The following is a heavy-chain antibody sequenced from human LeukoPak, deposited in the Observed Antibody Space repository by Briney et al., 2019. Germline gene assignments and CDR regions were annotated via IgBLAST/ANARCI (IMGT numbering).Heavy chain of an antibody. CDR3: ARSIYSSGSPPFDY. V-gene: IGHV5-51*01. J-gene: IGHJ4*02. CDR1: GYSFTSYW. CDR2: IYPGDSDT. D-gene: IGHD5-18*01. Sequence: GESLKISCKGSGYSFTSYWIGWVGQMPGKGLEWVGIIYPGDSDTRYSPSFQGQVTISADKSISTAYLQWSSLKASDTAMYYCARSIYSSGSPPFDYWGQGTLVTVSS.